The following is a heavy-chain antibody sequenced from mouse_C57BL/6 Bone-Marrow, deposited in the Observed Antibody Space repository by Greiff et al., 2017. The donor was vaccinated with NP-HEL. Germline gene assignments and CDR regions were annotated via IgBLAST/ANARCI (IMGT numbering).Heavy chain of an antibody. D-gene: IGHD2-3*01. CDR3: AGDGYYVPFAY. CDR1: GYTFTSYW. J-gene: IGHJ3*01. V-gene: IGHV1-55*01. Sequence: QVQLQQPGAELVKPGASVKMSCKASGYTFTSYWITWVKQRPGQGLEWIGDIYPGSGSTNYNEKFTSKATLTVDTSSSTAYMQLSSLTSEDAAVYYCAGDGYYVPFAYGGQGTMVTVSA. CDR2: IYPGSGST.